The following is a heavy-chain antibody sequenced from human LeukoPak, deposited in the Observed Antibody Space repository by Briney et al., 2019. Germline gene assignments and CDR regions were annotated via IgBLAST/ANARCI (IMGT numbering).Heavy chain of an antibody. CDR1: GGSISSSSYY. J-gene: IGHJ3*01. CDR2: IYYSGST. CDR3: AREGYTGGWHFIH. Sequence: SETLSLTCTVSGGSISSSSYYWGWIRQPPGKGLEWIGSIYYSGSTNYNPSLKSRVTISVDTSKNQFSLKLSSVTAADTAVYYCAREGYTGGWHFIHWGQGTMVTVSS. D-gene: IGHD2-8*02. V-gene: IGHV4-39*07.